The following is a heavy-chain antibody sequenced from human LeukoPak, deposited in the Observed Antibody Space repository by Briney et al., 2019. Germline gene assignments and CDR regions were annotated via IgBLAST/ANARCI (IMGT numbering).Heavy chain of an antibody. J-gene: IGHJ4*02. CDR2: INWNGGST. Sequence: PGGPLRLSCAASGFTFDDYGMSWVRQAPGKGLEWVSGINWNGGSTGYADSVKGRFTISRDNAKNSLYLQVNSLRAEDTAVYYCARAKDIVVVPAASDYWGQGTLVTVSS. V-gene: IGHV3-20*04. CDR3: ARAKDIVVVPAASDY. D-gene: IGHD2-2*01. CDR1: GFTFDDYG.